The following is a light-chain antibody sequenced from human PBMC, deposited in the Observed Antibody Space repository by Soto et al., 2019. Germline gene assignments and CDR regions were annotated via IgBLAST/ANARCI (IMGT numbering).Light chain of an antibody. CDR2: GNS. CDR1: SSNIGGGYD. V-gene: IGLV1-40*01. Sequence: QSVLTQPPSVSGAPGQRVTISCTGSSSNIGGGYDVHWYQQLLGTAPKLLIYGNSNRPSGVPDRFSGSKSGTSASLAITGLQAEDEADYYCQSYHSSLSGWVSGGGTKLTVL. J-gene: IGLJ3*02. CDR3: QSYHSSLSGWV.